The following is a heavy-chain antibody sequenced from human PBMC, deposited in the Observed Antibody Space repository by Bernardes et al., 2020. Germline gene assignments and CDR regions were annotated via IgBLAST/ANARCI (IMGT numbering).Heavy chain of an antibody. CDR1: GAPVSSGHYY. CDR3: ARGDHSSYLRYNVFDP. Sequence: LSLICTLSGAPVSSGHYYWSWIRQPPGKRLELIGYIYDRGTNFNPPLKSRVTISVDTSRNQFSLKLTSVTAADTAVYYCARGDHSSYLRYNVFDPWGQGTLVTVSS. V-gene: IGHV4-61*01. CDR2: IYDRGT. J-gene: IGHJ5*02. D-gene: IGHD4-17*01.